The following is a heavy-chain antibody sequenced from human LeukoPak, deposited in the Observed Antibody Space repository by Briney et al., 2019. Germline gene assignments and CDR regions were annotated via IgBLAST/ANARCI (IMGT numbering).Heavy chain of an antibody. J-gene: IGHJ4*02. D-gene: IGHD5-18*01. CDR3: VREERRHIDMGPRFVY. Sequence: GGSLRLSCAASGFTFSSYAMHWVRQAPGKGLEWVAVISYDGSNKYYADSVKGRFTISRDNSKNTLYLQLNSLRGEDTAVYYCVREERRHIDMGPRFVYWGEGTLVTVSS. V-gene: IGHV3-30*04. CDR1: GFTFSSYA. CDR2: ISYDGSNK.